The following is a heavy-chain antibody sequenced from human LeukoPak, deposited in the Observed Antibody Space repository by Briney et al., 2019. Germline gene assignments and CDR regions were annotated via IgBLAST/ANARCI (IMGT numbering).Heavy chain of an antibody. V-gene: IGHV4-39*07. CDR2: INHSGST. CDR1: GGSISSSSYY. J-gene: IGHJ4*02. CDR3: AMVVPAAIIGVY. Sequence: VKPSETLSLTCTVSGGSISSSSYYWGWIRQPAGKGLEWIGEINHSGSTSYNPSLKSRVTISVDTSKNQFSLKLSSVTAADTAVYYCAMVVPAAIIGVYWGQGTLVAVSS. D-gene: IGHD2-2*01.